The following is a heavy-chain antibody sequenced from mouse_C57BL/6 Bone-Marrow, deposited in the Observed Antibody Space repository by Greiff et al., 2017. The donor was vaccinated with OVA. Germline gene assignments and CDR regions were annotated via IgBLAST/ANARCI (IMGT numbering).Heavy chain of an antibody. CDR3: ARITAQATTAWFAY. D-gene: IGHD3-2*02. V-gene: IGHV1-80*01. J-gene: IGHJ3*01. Sequence: VKLVESGAELVKPGASVKISCKASGYAFSSYWMNWVKQRPGKGLEWIGQIYPGDGDPNYNGKFKGKATLTADKSSSTAYMQLSSLTSEDSAVYFCARITAQATTAWFAYWGQGTLVTVSA. CDR1: GYAFSSYW. CDR2: IYPGDGDP.